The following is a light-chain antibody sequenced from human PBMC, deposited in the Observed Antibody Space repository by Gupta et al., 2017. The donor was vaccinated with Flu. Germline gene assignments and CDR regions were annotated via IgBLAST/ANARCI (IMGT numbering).Light chain of an antibody. CDR2: AAS. Sequence: DLPLPHSPSSLSASVGDRVTITCRASQAISSWLAWYQQKPGKAPKLLICAASTLQRGVPSRCSGSGAGKEGMRTSSSLQNEDVATYYHQKANKVALTFGGGTKVEIK. CDR1: QAISSW. CDR3: QKANKVALT. V-gene: IGKV1D-12*01. J-gene: IGKJ4*01.